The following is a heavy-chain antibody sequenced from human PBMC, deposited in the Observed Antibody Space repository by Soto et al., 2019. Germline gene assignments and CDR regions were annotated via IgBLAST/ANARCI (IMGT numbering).Heavy chain of an antibody. CDR3: ARFHSSSWYYFDY. CDR1: GGSISSSSYY. CDR2: IYYSGST. V-gene: IGHV4-39*01. J-gene: IGHJ4*02. D-gene: IGHD6-13*01. Sequence: SETLSLTCTVSGGSISSSSYYWGWIRQPPGKGLEWIGSIYYSGSTYYNPSLKSRVTISEDTSKNQFSLKLSSVTAADTAVYYCARFHSSSWYYFDYWGQGTLVTVSS.